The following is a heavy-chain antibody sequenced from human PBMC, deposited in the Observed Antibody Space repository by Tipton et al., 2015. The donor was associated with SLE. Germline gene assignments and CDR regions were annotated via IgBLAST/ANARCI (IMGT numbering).Heavy chain of an antibody. Sequence: QSGAEVKKPGASVKVSCKASGYTFTSYDINWVRQATGQGLEGMGWMNPNSGNTGYAQKFQGRVTMTRNTSISTAYMELSSLRSEDTAVYYCARAQGTSYYYYDMDVWGKGTTVTVSS. V-gene: IGHV1-8*01. CDR2: MNPNSGNT. J-gene: IGHJ6*03. CDR3: ARAQGTSYYYYDMDV. D-gene: IGHD2-2*01. CDR1: GYTFTSYD.